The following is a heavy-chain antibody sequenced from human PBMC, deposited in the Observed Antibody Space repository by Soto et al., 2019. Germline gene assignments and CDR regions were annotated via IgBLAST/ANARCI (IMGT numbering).Heavy chain of an antibody. CDR2: IIPIFGTA. J-gene: IGHJ6*02. CDR1: GGTFSSYA. D-gene: IGHD6-6*01. Sequence: QVQLVQSGAEVKKPGSSVKVSCKASGGTFSSYAISWVRQAPGQGLEWMGGIIPIFGTANYAQKFQGRVTMTADESTSTAYMELSSLRSEDTAVYYCAREGVEDRDQIAARPKSKRLPKSLNYDYYGMDVWGQGTTVTVSS. CDR3: AREGVEDRDQIAARPKSKRLPKSLNYDYYGMDV. V-gene: IGHV1-69*01.